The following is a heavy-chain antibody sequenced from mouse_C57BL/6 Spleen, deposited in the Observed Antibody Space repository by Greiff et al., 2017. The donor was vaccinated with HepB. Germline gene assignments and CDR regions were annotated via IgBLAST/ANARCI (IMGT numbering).Heavy chain of an antibody. Sequence: EVQLQQSGPELVKPGASVKISCKASGYTFTDYYMNWVKQSPGKSLEWIGDINPNNGGTSYNQKFKGKATLTVDKSSSTAYMELRSLTSEDSAVYYCARRESYYYGSSPWYFDVWGTGTTVTVAS. D-gene: IGHD1-1*01. CDR3: ARRESYYYGSSPWYFDV. V-gene: IGHV1-26*01. CDR1: GYTFTDYY. CDR2: INPNNGGT. J-gene: IGHJ1*03.